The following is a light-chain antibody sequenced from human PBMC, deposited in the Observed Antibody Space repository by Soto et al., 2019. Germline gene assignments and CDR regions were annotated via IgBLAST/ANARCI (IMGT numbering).Light chain of an antibody. Sequence: IQLTQSPSSLSASVGDRVTITCRASQDIAIYLAWYQQKPGEAPKLLIYAASTLYGGVPSRFSGSGSGTDFTLTISCLQSEDFATYYCQQYYSYPFTFGQGTRLEIK. V-gene: IGKV1-9*01. CDR1: QDIAIY. CDR3: QQYYSYPFT. CDR2: AAS. J-gene: IGKJ5*01.